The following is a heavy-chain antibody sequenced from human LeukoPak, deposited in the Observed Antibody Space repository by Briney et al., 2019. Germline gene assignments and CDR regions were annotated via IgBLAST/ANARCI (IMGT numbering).Heavy chain of an antibody. D-gene: IGHD6-19*01. CDR3: AREASTVAGTNFDY. CDR2: INPNSGGT. CDR1: GYTFTGYY. Sequence: ASVKVSCKASGYTFTGYYMHWVRQAPGPGLEWMGWINPNSGGTNYAQTFQGRVTMTRDTSISTAYMELSRLRSDDTAVYYCAREASTVAGTNFDYWGQGTLVTVSS. J-gene: IGHJ4*02. V-gene: IGHV1-2*02.